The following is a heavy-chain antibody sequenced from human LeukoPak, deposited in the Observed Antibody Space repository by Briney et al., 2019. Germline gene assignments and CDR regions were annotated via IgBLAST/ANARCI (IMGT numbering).Heavy chain of an antibody. V-gene: IGHV3-7*01. CDR2: IKEDGSEK. CDR1: GFTFSSHW. CDR3: ARNRLNIDY. D-gene: IGHD1-14*01. J-gene: IGHJ4*02. Sequence: GGSLRLSCAASGFTFSSHWMSWVRQAPGKGLEWVANIKEDGSEKYYVDSVKGRFTISRDNAKNSLYLQMNSLRAEDTAVYYCARNRLNIDYWGQGTLATVSS.